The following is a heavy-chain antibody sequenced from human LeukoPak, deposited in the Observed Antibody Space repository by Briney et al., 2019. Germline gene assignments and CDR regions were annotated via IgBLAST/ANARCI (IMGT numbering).Heavy chain of an antibody. D-gene: IGHD3-22*01. J-gene: IGHJ4*02. Sequence: PGGSLRLSCAASGFTFSNYDMIWVRQAPGKGLEWVSGISGSGSNTYYADSVKGQFTITRDNSQTTLSLQMTSLRVEDTAVYYCARDHHDSSGYYPDYWGQGTLVTVSS. CDR3: ARDHHDSSGYYPDY. CDR2: ISGSGSNT. CDR1: GFTFSNYD. V-gene: IGHV3-23*01.